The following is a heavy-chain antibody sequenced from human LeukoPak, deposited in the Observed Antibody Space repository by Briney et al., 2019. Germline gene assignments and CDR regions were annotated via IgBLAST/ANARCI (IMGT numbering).Heavy chain of an antibody. J-gene: IGHJ4*02. V-gene: IGHV1-2*02. CDR3: ARSEHYYDSSGYYPLGSSIWDY. CDR2: INPNSGGT. Sequence: GASVKVSCKASGYTFSGYYMHWVRQAPGQGLEWMGWINPNSGGTNYAQKFQGRVTMTRDTSISTAYMELSRLRSDDTAVYYCARSEHYYDSSGYYPLGSSIWDYWGQGTLVTVSS. CDR1: GYTFSGYY. D-gene: IGHD3-22*01.